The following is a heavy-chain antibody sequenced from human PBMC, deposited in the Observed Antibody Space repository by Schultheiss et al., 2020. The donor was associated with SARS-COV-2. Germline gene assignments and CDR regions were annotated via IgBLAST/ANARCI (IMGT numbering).Heavy chain of an antibody. J-gene: IGHJ6*02. V-gene: IGHV4-39*07. Sequence: SETLSLTCTVSGGSISSSSYYWGWIRQPPGGGLEWIGYIYYNGSTYYNPSLKSRVTISVDTSRNQFSLKLSSVTAADTAVYYCARDSNYGDYESRGLDVWGQGTTVTVSS. D-gene: IGHD4-17*01. CDR3: ARDSNYGDYESRGLDV. CDR1: GGSISSSSYY. CDR2: IYYNGST.